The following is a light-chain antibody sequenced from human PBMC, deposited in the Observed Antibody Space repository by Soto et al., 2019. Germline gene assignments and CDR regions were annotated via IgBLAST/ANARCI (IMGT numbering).Light chain of an antibody. CDR2: DAS. CDR3: QQCQTYGHSNPLN. CDR1: QSVYNN. J-gene: IGKJ4*01. V-gene: IGKV3D-20*02. Sequence: EIVMTQSPATLSVSPGERATLSCRASQSVYNNLAWYQQKPGQAPRLLIYDASSRATGVPDRFSGSGSGTDFTPTTSRLEPEDFAVYYCQQCQTYGHSNPLNFGGWTKV.